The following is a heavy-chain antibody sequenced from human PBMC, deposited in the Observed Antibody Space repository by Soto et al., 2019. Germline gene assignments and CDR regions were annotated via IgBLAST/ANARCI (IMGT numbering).Heavy chain of an antibody. Sequence: EVQLLESGGGLVQPGGSLRLSCAASGFTFSSYAMSWVRQAPGKGLEWVSAISGSGGSTYYADSVKGRFTISGDNAKHTLYVQMDRLRAEDAAVYYCAKSNVLWFGELKAWGQGTLVTVSS. CDR1: GFTFSSYA. CDR3: AKSNVLWFGELKA. CDR2: ISGSGGST. V-gene: IGHV3-23*01. D-gene: IGHD3-10*01. J-gene: IGHJ5*02.